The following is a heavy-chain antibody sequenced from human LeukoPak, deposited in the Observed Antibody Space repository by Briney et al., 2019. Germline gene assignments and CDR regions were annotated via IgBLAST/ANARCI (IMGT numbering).Heavy chain of an antibody. V-gene: IGHV1-2*02. CDR1: GYTFTGSY. Sequence: GASVKVSCKTSGYTFTGSYLHWVGQVPRQGREWMGWISPSTGGTNSAKQFEGRVTITRDTSNTTGYLELRSLRLDDTATYYCARGGAFCSVTTCHEFDHWGQGT. CDR2: ISPSTGGT. CDR3: ARGGAFCSVTTCHEFDH. D-gene: IGHD3-3*01. J-gene: IGHJ4*02.